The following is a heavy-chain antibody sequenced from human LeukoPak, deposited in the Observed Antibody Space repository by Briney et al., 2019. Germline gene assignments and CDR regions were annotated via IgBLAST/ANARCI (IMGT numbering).Heavy chain of an antibody. CDR1: GGSISSSSYY. D-gene: IGHD2-21*02. Sequence: SETLSLTCTVSGGSISSSSYYWGWIRQPPGKGLEWIGSIYYSGSTYYNSSLKSRVTISVDRSKNQFSLKLSSVTAADTAVYYCARVSGVVTEDAFDIWGQGTMVTVSS. J-gene: IGHJ3*02. CDR2: IYYSGST. CDR3: ARVSGVVTEDAFDI. V-gene: IGHV4-39*07.